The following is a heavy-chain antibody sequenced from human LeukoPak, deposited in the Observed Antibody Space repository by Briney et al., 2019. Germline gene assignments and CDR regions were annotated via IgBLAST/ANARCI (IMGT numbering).Heavy chain of an antibody. CDR3: AKHGYGHSEDY. J-gene: IGHJ4*02. Sequence: GGSLRLSCVASGFTFSSYAMNWVRQAPGKGLEWVSGLSGSGVTTYYADSVKGRFTISRDNSKNTLFLQMTSLRVEDTAIYYCAKHGYGHSEDYWGQGTLVTVSS. V-gene: IGHV3-23*01. CDR1: GFTFSSYA. D-gene: IGHD5-18*01. CDR2: LSGSGVTT.